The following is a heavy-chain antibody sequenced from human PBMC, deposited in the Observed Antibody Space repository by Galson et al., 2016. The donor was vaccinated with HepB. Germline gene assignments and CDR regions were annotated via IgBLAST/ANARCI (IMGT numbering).Heavy chain of an antibody. V-gene: IGHV1-2*02. J-gene: IGHJ4*02. CDR1: TGYY. CDR2: INPNSGDT. Sequence: TGYYMHWVRQAPGQGLEWIGWINPNSGDTTFAQKFQGRVTMTRDTSITIDYMELSRLRSDDTAVYYCARGPAASGSSYSAWWYWGQGTLVTVSS. CDR3: ARGPAASGSSYSAWWY. D-gene: IGHD3-10*01.